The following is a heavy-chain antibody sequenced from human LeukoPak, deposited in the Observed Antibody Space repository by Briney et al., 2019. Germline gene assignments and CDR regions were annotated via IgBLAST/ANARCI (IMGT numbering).Heavy chain of an antibody. V-gene: IGHV4-38-2*02. CDR2: IYHSGST. J-gene: IGHJ4*02. CDR1: GYSISSGYY. CDR3: ARQWELLQVWYFDY. Sequence: PSENLSLTCTVSGYSISSGYYWGWIRQPPGKGLEWIGSIYHSGSTYYNPSLKGRVTISVDTSKNQFSLKLSSVTAADTAVYYCARQWELLQVWYFDYWGQGTLVTVSS. D-gene: IGHD1-26*01.